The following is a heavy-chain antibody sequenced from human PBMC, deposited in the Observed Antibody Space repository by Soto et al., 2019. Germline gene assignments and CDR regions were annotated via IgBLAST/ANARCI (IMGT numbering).Heavy chain of an antibody. CDR3: ASSNSSSPYYYYGMDV. J-gene: IGHJ6*02. Sequence: GESLKISCKGSGYSFTSYWISWVRQMPVKGLEWMGRIDPSDSYTNYSPSFQGHVTISADKSISTAYLQWSSLKASDTAMYYCASSNSSSPYYYYGMDVWGQGTTVTFSS. CDR2: IDPSDSYT. D-gene: IGHD6-6*01. V-gene: IGHV5-10-1*01. CDR1: GYSFTSYW.